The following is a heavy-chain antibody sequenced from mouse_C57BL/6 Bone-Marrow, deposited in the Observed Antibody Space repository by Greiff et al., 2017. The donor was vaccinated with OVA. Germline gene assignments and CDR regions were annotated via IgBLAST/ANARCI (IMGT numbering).Heavy chain of an antibody. CDR2: IDPSDSYT. CDR1: GYTFTSYW. Sequence: QVHVKQPGAELVKPGASVKLSCKASGYTFTSYWMQWVKQRPGQGLEWIGEIDPSDSYTNYNQKFKGKATLTVDTSSSTAYMQLSSLTSEDSAVYYCASDNWDWFAYWGQGTLVTVSA. CDR3: ASDNWDWFAY. V-gene: IGHV1-50*01. D-gene: IGHD4-1*02. J-gene: IGHJ3*01.